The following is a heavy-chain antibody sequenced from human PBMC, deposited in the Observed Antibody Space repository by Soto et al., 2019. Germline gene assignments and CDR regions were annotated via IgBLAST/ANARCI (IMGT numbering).Heavy chain of an antibody. J-gene: IGHJ5*02. V-gene: IGHV4-31*03. CDR3: ASFYGSGSYYTNWFDP. CDR2: IYYSGST. Sequence: QVQLQESGPGLVKPSQTLSLTCTVSGGSISSGGYYWSWIRQHPGKGLEWIGYIYYSGSTYYNPSLKSRVTISVDTSKNQFSLKLSSVTAADTAVYHCASFYGSGSYYTNWFDPWGQGTLVTVSS. D-gene: IGHD3-10*01. CDR1: GGSISSGGYY.